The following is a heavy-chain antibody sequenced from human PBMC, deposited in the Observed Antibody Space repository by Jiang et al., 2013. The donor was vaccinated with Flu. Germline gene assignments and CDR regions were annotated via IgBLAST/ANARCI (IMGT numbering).Heavy chain of an antibody. V-gene: IGHV6-1*01. CDR3: ARVSPTATGFEF. Sequence: EWLGRTYFRSRWINDYAESVKSRITVNADTSKNQFSLHLNSVIPEDTAVYFCARVSPTATGFEFWGQGTLVTVSS. CDR2: TYFRSRWIN. J-gene: IGHJ4*02. D-gene: IGHD1-14*01.